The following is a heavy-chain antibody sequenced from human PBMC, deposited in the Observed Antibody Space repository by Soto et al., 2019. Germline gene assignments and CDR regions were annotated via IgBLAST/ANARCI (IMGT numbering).Heavy chain of an antibody. CDR3: ARGLLYATTYFDY. Sequence: QVQLVQSGAEVKKPGSSVKVSCKASGDTFTTNSLNWVRQAPGQGLEWMGGIIPVVGTTKHAQKYQDRVTITGDKSTNTAYMELSSLRSDDTAVYYCARGLLYATTYFDYWGQGTPVTVSS. CDR2: IIPVVGTT. J-gene: IGHJ4*02. CDR1: GDTFTTNS. V-gene: IGHV1-69*06. D-gene: IGHD2-8*01.